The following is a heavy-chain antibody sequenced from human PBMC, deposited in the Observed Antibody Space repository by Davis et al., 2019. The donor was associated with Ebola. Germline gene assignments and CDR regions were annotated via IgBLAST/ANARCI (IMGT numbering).Heavy chain of an antibody. J-gene: IGHJ4*02. CDR2: ISSDSDYI. Sequence: GGSLRLSCVASGFTFSTYSMSWVRQAPGKGLEWVSSISSDSDYIYYADSAKGRFTISRDNAKNSLYLQMNSLRAEDTAVYYCARDKAGSNYWGQGTLVTVSS. V-gene: IGHV3-21*01. CDR3: ARDKAGSNY. CDR1: GFTFSTYS.